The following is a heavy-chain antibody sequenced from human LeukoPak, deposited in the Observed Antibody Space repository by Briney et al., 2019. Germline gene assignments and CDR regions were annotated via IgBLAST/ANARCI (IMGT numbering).Heavy chain of an antibody. Sequence: SETLSLTCTVSGGSISSRPYCWGWIRQPPGKGLEWLGSFFYSGSTNYKPSLKSRVTISVDTSKNQFSLKLSSVTAADTAVYYCAKHYMGSSYNRAVDYWGQGTLVTVSS. J-gene: IGHJ4*02. CDR1: GGSISSRPYC. CDR3: AKHYMGSSYNRAVDY. D-gene: IGHD3-10*01. CDR2: FFYSGST. V-gene: IGHV4-39*01.